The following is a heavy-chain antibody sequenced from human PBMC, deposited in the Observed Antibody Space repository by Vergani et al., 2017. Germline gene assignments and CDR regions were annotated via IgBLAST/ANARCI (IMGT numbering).Heavy chain of an antibody. CDR3: ARSLYDFWGADREFDFDI. CDR1: GFTFSSYS. D-gene: IGHD3-3*01. CDR2: ISSSSSYI. Sequence: EVQLVESGGGLVKPGGSLRLSCAASGFTFSSYSMNWVRQAPGKGLEWVSSISSSSSYIYYADPVKGRFTISRDNAKNSLYLQMNSLMAEDTAVYYCARSLYDFWGADREFDFDIWGRGTMVTVSS. J-gene: IGHJ3*02. V-gene: IGHV3-21*01.